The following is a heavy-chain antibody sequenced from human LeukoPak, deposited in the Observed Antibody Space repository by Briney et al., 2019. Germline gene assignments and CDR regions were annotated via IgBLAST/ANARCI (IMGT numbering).Heavy chain of an antibody. J-gene: IGHJ4*02. V-gene: IGHV3-53*01. CDR2: IYSGGST. CDR1: GFTVSSNY. Sequence: GGSLRLSCAASGFTVSSNYMSWVRQAPGKGLEWVSVIYSGGSTYYADSVKGQFTISRDNSRNTVYLQMNSLRAEDTAVYYCAKANSAYDYDYFDYWGQGTLVTVSS. D-gene: IGHD5-12*01. CDR3: AKANSAYDYDYFDY.